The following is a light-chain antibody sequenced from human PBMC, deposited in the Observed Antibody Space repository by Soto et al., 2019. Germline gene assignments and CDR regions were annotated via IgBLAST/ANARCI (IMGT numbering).Light chain of an antibody. Sequence: QSALTQPASVSGSPGQSITISCTGTSSDVGNYNYVSWCQHHPGKAPKLMIYEVSYRPSGVSVRFSGSKSGNTASLTISGLQAEDEANYYCSSYTTSRTWVFGGGTKLTVL. CDR1: SSDVGNYNY. V-gene: IGLV2-14*01. CDR3: SSYTTSRTWV. CDR2: EVS. J-gene: IGLJ3*02.